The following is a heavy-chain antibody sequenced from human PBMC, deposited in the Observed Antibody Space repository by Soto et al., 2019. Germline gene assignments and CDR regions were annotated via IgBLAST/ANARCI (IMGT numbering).Heavy chain of an antibody. Sequence: VQLLESGGGLIQPGGSLRLSCAASGFTFSYGIHWLRQAPGKGLGWVAYISYDSTYKFYGASVKGRFTIYRDNSQNTQFLQMKSLRAEDTAVYYCAKLVIGYCSGNTCDDYWGQGTLVAVSS. CDR2: ISYDSTYK. CDR3: AKLVIGYCSGNTCDDY. J-gene: IGHJ4*02. D-gene: IGHD2-15*01. CDR1: GFTFSYG. V-gene: IGHV3-30*18.